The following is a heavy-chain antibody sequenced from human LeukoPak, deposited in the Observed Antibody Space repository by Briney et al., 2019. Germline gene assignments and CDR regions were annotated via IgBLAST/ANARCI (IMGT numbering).Heavy chain of an antibody. V-gene: IGHV3-48*02. Sequence: GGSLRLSCAASGFTFSSYSMNWVRQAPGKGLEWVSYISSSSTIYYADSVKGRFTISRDNAKNSLYLQMNSLRDEDTAVYYCARGGSILVVYEDHFDYWGQGTLVTVPS. CDR3: ARGGSILVVYEDHFDY. CDR1: GFTFSSYS. CDR2: ISSSSTI. J-gene: IGHJ4*02. D-gene: IGHD2-8*02.